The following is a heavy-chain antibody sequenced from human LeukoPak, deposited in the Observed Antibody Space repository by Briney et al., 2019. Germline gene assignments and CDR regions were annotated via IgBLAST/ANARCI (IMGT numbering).Heavy chain of an antibody. J-gene: IGHJ1*01. CDR2: INHSGST. D-gene: IGHD3-22*01. Sequence: SETLSLTCAVYGGSFSGYYWSWIRQPPGKGLEWIGEINHSGSTNYNPSLKSRVTISVDTSKNQFSLKLSSVTAADTAVYCCARVQPPYYYDSSGSRILQHWGQGTLVIVSS. CDR1: GGSFSGYY. V-gene: IGHV4-34*01. CDR3: ARVQPPYYYDSSGSRILQH.